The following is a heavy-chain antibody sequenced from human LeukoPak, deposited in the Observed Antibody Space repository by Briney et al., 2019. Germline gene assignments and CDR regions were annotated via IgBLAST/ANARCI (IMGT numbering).Heavy chain of an antibody. Sequence: SETLSLTCTVSGGSISSYYWSWIRQPPGKGLEWIGYIYYSGSTNYNPSLKSRVTISVDTSKNQSSLKLSSVTAADTAVYYCARDKRDRAFDIWGQGTMVTVSS. V-gene: IGHV4-59*01. CDR1: GGSISSYY. J-gene: IGHJ3*02. CDR3: ARDKRDRAFDI. D-gene: IGHD5-24*01. CDR2: IYYSGST.